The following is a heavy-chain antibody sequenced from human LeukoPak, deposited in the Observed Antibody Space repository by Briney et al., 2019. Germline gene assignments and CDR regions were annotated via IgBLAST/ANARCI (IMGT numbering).Heavy chain of an antibody. CDR2: IYYSAST. D-gene: IGHD4-23*01. V-gene: IGHV4-31*11. CDR1: GGSICSGGYY. CDR3: AIQDYCGTSGY. Sequence: SETLCLTCAVSGGSICSGGYYCTSVRQFPGRGLGWNGYIYYSASTSYNPSLKSRVRISLDTSKNQFSLKLATVTAADTAVYYCAIQDYCGTSGYWGQGTLVTVSS. J-gene: IGHJ4*02.